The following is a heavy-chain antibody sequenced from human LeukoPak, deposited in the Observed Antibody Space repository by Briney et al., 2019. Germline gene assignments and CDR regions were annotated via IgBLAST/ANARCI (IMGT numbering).Heavy chain of an antibody. CDR1: GFTFSSYS. D-gene: IGHD6-19*01. Sequence: GGSLRLSCAASGFTFSSYSMNWVRQAPGKGLEWVSYISSGSSTIYYTDSVKGRFTISRDNSKNTLYLQMNSLRAEDTAVYYCANRLSSGYSSGWPYYMDVWGKGTTVTISS. J-gene: IGHJ6*03. CDR2: ISSGSSTI. CDR3: ANRLSSGYSSGWPYYMDV. V-gene: IGHV3-48*01.